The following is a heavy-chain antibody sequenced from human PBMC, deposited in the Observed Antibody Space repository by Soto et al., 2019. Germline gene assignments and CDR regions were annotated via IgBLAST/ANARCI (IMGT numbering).Heavy chain of an antibody. CDR2: IYSSGTT. CDR3: ARCETNGWYSFEY. V-gene: IGHV4-59*12. Sequence: LSLSFTVSGGSIRVYYWSWIRQPPGNGLEWIGYIYSSGTTNYNPSLKSRVTISVDTSNIQFPLKLTSVTAADTAVYYCARCETNGWYSFEYWAQGTLVNVSS. J-gene: IGHJ4*02. D-gene: IGHD6-19*01. CDR1: GGSIRVYY.